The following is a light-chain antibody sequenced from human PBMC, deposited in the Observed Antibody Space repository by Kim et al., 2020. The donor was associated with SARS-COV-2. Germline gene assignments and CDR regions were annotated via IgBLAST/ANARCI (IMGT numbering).Light chain of an antibody. V-gene: IGKV3-11*01. Sequence: LSPGERATLSCRASQSVNSYLAWSQQKPCQAPRLLIYDASNRATGIPARFSGSGSGTDFTLTISSLEPEDFAVYYCQQRYQWPLTFGGGTKVDIK. CDR1: QSVNSY. CDR2: DAS. CDR3: QQRYQWPLT. J-gene: IGKJ4*01.